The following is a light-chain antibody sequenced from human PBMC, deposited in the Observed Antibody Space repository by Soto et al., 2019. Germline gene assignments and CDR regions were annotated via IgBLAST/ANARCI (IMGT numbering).Light chain of an antibody. V-gene: IGLV2-8*01. CDR1: STDVGGYNY. CDR2: EVS. J-gene: IGLJ1*01. Sequence: QSALTQPPSAAGSPGQSVTISCTGTSTDVGGYNYVSWYQQYPGKAPKLMIYEVSKRPSGVPDRFSGSKSGNTASLTVSGLQAEDEADYYCSSYGGRYPYVFGIRTKVTV. CDR3: SSYGGRYPYV.